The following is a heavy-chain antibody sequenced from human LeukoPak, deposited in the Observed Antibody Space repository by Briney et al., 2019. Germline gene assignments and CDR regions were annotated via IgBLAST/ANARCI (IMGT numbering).Heavy chain of an antibody. Sequence: ASVKVSCKAPGYTFTSYGISWVRQAPGQGLEWMGWISAYNGNTNYAQKLQGRVTTTTDTSTSTAYMELRSLRSDDTAVYYCARDDTYYDTLTGWRVDDYYYYGMDVWGQGTPVTVSS. V-gene: IGHV1-18*01. CDR1: GYTFTSYG. J-gene: IGHJ6*02. CDR2: ISAYNGNT. CDR3: ARDDTYYDTLTGWRVDDYYYYGMDV. D-gene: IGHD3-9*01.